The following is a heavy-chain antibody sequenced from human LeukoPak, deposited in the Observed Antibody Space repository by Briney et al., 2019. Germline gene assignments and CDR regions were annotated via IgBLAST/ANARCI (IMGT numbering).Heavy chain of an antibody. CDR3: ARSPTSWYFDY. CDR2: IRYHGSDK. D-gene: IGHD2-2*01. J-gene: IGHJ4*02. Sequence: GGSLRLSCAASGFTFSGSGMHWVRQAPGKGLEWVAFIRYHGSDKYYADSVKGRFTVSRDNSKNTLYLQMNSLRAEDTAVYYCARSPTSWYFDYWGQGTLVTVSS. CDR1: GFTFSGSG. V-gene: IGHV3-30*02.